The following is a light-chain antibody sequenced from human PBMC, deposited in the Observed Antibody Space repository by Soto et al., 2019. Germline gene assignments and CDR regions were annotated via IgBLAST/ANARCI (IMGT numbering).Light chain of an antibody. J-gene: IGLJ1*01. CDR3: SSLTSIPSYA. V-gene: IGLV2-14*03. CDR1: SSDVGSYNS. CDR2: DVN. Sequence: QSVLTQPASVSGSPGQSIAISCTGTSSDVGSYNSVSWYQQYPGKAPKLMIHDVNNRPSGISDRFSGSKSGNTASLTISGLQAEDEADYYCSSLTSIPSYACGTGTKVTVL.